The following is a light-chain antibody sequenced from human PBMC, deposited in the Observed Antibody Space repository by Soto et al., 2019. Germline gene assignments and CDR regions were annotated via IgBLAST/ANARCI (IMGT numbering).Light chain of an antibody. Sequence: AIQLTQSPSSLSASVGDRVTIACRASQGISGPFAWYQQKPGKAPDLLISAASSLETGGPSRFSGSGSGTDFTLTISSLQPEDFATYYCKHFNTYPPTFGGGTRVEIK. V-gene: IGKV1-13*02. CDR1: QGISGP. CDR3: KHFNTYPPT. J-gene: IGKJ4*01. CDR2: AAS.